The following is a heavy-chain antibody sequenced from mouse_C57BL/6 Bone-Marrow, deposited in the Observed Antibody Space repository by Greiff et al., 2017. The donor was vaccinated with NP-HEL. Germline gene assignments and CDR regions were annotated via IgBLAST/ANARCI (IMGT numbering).Heavy chain of an antibody. J-gene: IGHJ2*01. CDR3: ARKSNYLYYFDY. CDR1: GYTFTDYN. CDR2: INPNNGGT. Sequence: EVQLQQSGPELVKPGASVKIPCKASGYTFTDYNMDWVKQSHGKSLEWIGDINPNNGGTIYNQKFKGKATLTVDKSSSTAYMQLSSLTSEDSAVYYCARKSNYLYYFDYWGQGTTLTVSS. D-gene: IGHD2-5*01. V-gene: IGHV1-18*01.